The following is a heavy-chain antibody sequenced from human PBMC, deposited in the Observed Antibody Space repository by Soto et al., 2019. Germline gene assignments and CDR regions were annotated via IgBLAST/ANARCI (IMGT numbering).Heavy chain of an antibody. V-gene: IGHV1-18*01. CDR1: GYTFTSYG. J-gene: IGHJ4*02. Sequence: ASVKVSCKASGYTFTSYGISWVRQAPGQGLEWMGWISAYNGNTKYAQKLQGRVTMTTDESTSTAYMELTSLRSEDTAVYYCARGPDYESCFDSWGRGTLVTVSS. D-gene: IGHD4-17*01. CDR3: ARGPDYESCFDS. CDR2: ISAYNGNT.